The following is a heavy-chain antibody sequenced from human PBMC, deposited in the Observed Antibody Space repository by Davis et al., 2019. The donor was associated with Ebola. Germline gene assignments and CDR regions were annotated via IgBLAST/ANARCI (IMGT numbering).Heavy chain of an antibody. Sequence: GESLKISCAASGFPFISYSMTWVRQAPGKGLEWVAVIPYDGNDISYADSVKGRFTISRDNSKNTLYLQMNNLRPDDTALYYCAREPTTGTTFWFDPRGQGTLVTVSS. CDR2: IPYDGNDI. J-gene: IGHJ5*02. V-gene: IGHV3-30*03. D-gene: IGHD1-7*01. CDR1: GFPFISYS. CDR3: AREPTTGTTFWFDP.